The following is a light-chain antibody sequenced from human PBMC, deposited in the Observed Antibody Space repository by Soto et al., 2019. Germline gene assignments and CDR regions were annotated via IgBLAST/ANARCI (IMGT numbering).Light chain of an antibody. Sequence: QSALTQPPSASGSPGQSVTISCTGTSSDVGAYNYVSWYQQHPGKAPKLMIYEVNKRPSGVPDRFSGSKSGTTASLTVSGLQAEDEADYYCSSYTGSNDVVFGGGTQLTVL. V-gene: IGLV2-8*01. CDR2: EVN. J-gene: IGLJ2*01. CDR1: SSDVGAYNY. CDR3: SSYTGSNDVV.